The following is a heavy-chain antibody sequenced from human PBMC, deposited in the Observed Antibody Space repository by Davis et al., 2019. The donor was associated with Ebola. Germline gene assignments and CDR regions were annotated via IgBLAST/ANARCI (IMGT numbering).Heavy chain of an antibody. Sequence: PGGSLRLSCAASGFTFSSYWMHWVRQAPGKGLVWVSRINPDGSFTDYADSVKGRFSISRDSTSNTLYLQMNGLRAEDTAVYYCVRGGPSLTFGIWGLGTLVTVSS. CDR1: GFTFSSYW. V-gene: IGHV3-74*01. CDR3: VRGGPSLTFGI. J-gene: IGHJ3*02. CDR2: INPDGSFT.